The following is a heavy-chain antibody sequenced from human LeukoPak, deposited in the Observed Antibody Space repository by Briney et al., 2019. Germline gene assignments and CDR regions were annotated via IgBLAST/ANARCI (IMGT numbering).Heavy chain of an antibody. Sequence: PSETLSLTXAVSGYSISSGYYWGWIRQPPGKGLEWIGSIYHSGSTYYNPSLKSRVTISVDTSKNQFSLKLSSVTAADTAVYYCARRGGSGSYYPFDYWGQGTLVTVSS. CDR2: IYHSGST. J-gene: IGHJ4*02. V-gene: IGHV4-38-2*01. CDR1: GYSISSGYY. D-gene: IGHD3-10*01. CDR3: ARRGGSGSYYPFDY.